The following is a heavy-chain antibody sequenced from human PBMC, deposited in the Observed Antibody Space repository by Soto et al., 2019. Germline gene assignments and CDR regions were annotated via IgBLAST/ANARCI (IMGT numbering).Heavy chain of an antibody. Sequence: ASVNVSCKTSGYTFSSYYIHWVRQAPGQGLEWMAIINPNCGDSISPQKFQGRITVTSDTSTSTVYMDLSSLRSEDTAVYYCARRKTNFGEDSFDIWGQGTMVTVSS. D-gene: IGHD3-16*01. J-gene: IGHJ3*02. CDR1: GYTFSSYY. V-gene: IGHV1-46*01. CDR2: INPNCGDS. CDR3: ARRKTNFGEDSFDI.